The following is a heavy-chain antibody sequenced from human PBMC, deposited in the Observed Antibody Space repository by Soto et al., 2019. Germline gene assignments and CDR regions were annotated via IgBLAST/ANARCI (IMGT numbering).Heavy chain of an antibody. D-gene: IGHD7-27*01. CDR1: GFTFNFYS. CDR3: ARLGRDRPFDY. Sequence: EVHLVESGGGLVQPGGSLRLSCAASGFTFNFYSMGWVRQAPGKGPEWVANIKEEGREKFYADSVRGRFTISRDNPNNLVYLHMSSLRGEDTALYYCARLGRDRPFDYWGQGTLVTVSS. V-gene: IGHV3-7*01. CDR2: IKEEGREK. J-gene: IGHJ4*02.